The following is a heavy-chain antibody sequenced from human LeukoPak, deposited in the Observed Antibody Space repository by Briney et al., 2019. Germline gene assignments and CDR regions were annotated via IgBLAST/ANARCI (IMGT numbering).Heavy chain of an antibody. CDR3: AKDLYSSSSKPLFDY. D-gene: IGHD6-13*01. V-gene: IGHV3-23*01. CDR1: GFTFSSYA. Sequence: GGSLRLSCAASGFTFSSYAMSWVRQAPGKGLEWVSAISGSGGSTYYADSVKGRFTISRDNSKNTLYLQMNSLRAEDTAVYYCAKDLYSSSSKPLFDYWGQGTLVTVSS. J-gene: IGHJ4*02. CDR2: ISGSGGST.